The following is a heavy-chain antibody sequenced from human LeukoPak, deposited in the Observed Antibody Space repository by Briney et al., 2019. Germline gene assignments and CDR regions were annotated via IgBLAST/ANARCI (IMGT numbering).Heavy chain of an antibody. Sequence: GGSLRLSCAASGFTFSSYAMHWVRQAPGKGLEWVAVISYDGSNKYYADSVKGRFTISRDDSKNTLYLQMNSLRAEDTAVYYCARDSYYYYYMDVWGKGTTVTVSS. CDR3: ARDSYYYYYMDV. CDR1: GFTFSSYA. J-gene: IGHJ6*03. CDR2: ISYDGSNK. V-gene: IGHV3-30*04.